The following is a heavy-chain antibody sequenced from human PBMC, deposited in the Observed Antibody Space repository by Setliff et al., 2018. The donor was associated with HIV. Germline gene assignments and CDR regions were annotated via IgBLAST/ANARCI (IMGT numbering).Heavy chain of an antibody. V-gene: IGHV1-69*10. CDR2: IIPILGSA. Sequence: SVKVSCKASGAAFITYAFSWVRQAPGQGLEWMGGIIPILGSANYAQKFQGRVRITADKSTRTLYMELSSLRSEDTAVYYCARLRGRIVVPSAMPSWGQGTLVTVSS. CDR3: ARLRGRIVVPSAMPS. J-gene: IGHJ5*02. D-gene: IGHD2-2*01. CDR1: GAAFITYA.